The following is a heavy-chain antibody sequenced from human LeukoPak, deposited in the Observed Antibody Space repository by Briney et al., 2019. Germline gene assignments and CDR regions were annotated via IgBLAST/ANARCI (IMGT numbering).Heavy chain of an antibody. D-gene: IGHD2/OR15-2a*01. CDR2: ISSDGGEI. Sequence: GGSLRLSCAASGFTFRNYAMHWVRQAPGKGLEYVSAISSDGGEIYYANSVKGRLIISRDNSNNILYLQMGSLRAEDMAVYYCATAENNGYYSYWGQGALVTVSS. J-gene: IGHJ4*02. CDR3: ATAENNGYYSY. CDR1: GFTFRNYA. V-gene: IGHV3-64*01.